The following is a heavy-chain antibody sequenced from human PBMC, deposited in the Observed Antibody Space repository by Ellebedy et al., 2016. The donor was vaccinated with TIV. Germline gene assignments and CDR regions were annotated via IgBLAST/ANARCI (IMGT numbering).Heavy chain of an antibody. D-gene: IGHD2-15*01. Sequence: GGSLRLSXHGSGDPFTNYCIGGVRQMRGKGLDWVGTIYPSDTVFRYSPSFQGQVTISADKSISTAYLQWSSLKASDTAIYYCARWWSKRGGDNNGVYWGQGTLVTVSS. V-gene: IGHV5-51*01. CDR2: IYPSDTVF. J-gene: IGHJ4*02. CDR1: GDPFTNYC. CDR3: ARWWSKRGGDNNGVY.